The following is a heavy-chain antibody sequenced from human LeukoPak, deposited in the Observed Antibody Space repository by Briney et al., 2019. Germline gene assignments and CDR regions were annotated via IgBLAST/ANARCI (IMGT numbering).Heavy chain of an antibody. CDR1: GGSISSYY. D-gene: IGHD6-13*01. CDR3: ARHPKYSSSWYSFDY. V-gene: IGHV4-59*08. Sequence: SETLSLTCTVSGGSISSYYWSWIRQPPGKGLEWIGYIYYSGSTNYNPSLKSRVTISVDTCKNQFSLKLSSVTAADTAVYYCARHPKYSSSWYSFDYWGQGTLVTVSS. CDR2: IYYSGST. J-gene: IGHJ4*02.